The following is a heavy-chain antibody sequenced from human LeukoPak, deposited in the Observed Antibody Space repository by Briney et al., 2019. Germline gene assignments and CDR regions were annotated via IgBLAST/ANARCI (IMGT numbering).Heavy chain of an antibody. CDR3: ATNTGSYFAWFDW. Sequence: GGSLRLSCAASGFTFSSYAMSWVRQAPGKGLEWVSAISGSGGSTYYADSVKGRFTISRDNSKNTLYLQMNSLRAEDTAVYYCATNTGSYFAWFDWWGQGTLVTVSS. CDR2: ISGSGGST. CDR1: GFTFSSYA. J-gene: IGHJ1*01. D-gene: IGHD1-26*01. V-gene: IGHV3-23*01.